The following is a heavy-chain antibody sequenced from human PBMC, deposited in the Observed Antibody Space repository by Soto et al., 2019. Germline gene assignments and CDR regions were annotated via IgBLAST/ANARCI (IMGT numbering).Heavy chain of an antibody. V-gene: IGHV1-18*01. D-gene: IGHD3-22*01. CDR3: ARDLLGDSSGYPHY. J-gene: IGHJ4*02. CDR1: GYTFTSYG. Sequence: QVQLVQSGAEVKKPGASVKVSCKASGYTFTSYGISWVRQAPGQGLEWMGWISAYNGNTNYTQKLQGRVTMTTDTSTSTAYMELMRLRSDDTAVYYCARDLLGDSSGYPHYWGQGTLVTVSS. CDR2: ISAYNGNT.